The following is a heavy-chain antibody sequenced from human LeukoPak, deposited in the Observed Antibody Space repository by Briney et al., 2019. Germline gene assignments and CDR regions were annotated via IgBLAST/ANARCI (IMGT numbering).Heavy chain of an antibody. Sequence: GGSLRLSCAASGFTFSSYAVSWVRQAPGKGLEWVSAISGSGGSTYYADSVKGRFTISRDNSKNTLYLQMNSLRAEDTAVYYCAKDHPRIAVADDAFDIWGRGTMLTVSS. CDR3: AKDHPRIAVADDAFDI. J-gene: IGHJ3*02. D-gene: IGHD6-19*01. CDR1: GFTFSSYA. CDR2: ISGSGGST. V-gene: IGHV3-23*01.